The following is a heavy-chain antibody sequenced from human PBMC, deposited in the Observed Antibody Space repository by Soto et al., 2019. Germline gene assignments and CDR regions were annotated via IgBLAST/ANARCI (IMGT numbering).Heavy chain of an antibody. CDR1: GGSFSSGSYC. J-gene: IGHJ6*02. Sequence: SETLSLTCTVSGGSFSSGSYCWSWIRQHPGKGLEWIGYIYYSGSIYYQPSLKSRVTISADTSKNQLSLKLSPVTAADTAVYYCARELSTVTNYGMDVWGQGTTVTVSS. CDR2: IYYSGSI. D-gene: IGHD4-17*01. CDR3: ARELSTVTNYGMDV. V-gene: IGHV4-61*01.